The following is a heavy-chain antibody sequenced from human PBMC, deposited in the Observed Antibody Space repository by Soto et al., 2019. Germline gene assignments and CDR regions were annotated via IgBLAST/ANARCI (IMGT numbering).Heavy chain of an antibody. Sequence: QVQLVQSGAEVKKTGASVKVSCKASGYTFTSYGISWVRQAPGQGLEWMGWSSAYNGNTNYAQKLQGRVTMTTSTSTTPAYMVLRRLRSADTGVYYCARDNGYESDFWGQGTLVTVSS. CDR3: ARDNGYESDF. D-gene: IGHD5-12*01. CDR2: SSAYNGNT. J-gene: IGHJ4*02. V-gene: IGHV1-18*01. CDR1: GYTFTSYG.